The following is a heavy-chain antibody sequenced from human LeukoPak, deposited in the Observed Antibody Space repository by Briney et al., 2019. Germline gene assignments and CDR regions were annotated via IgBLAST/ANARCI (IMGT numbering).Heavy chain of an antibody. V-gene: IGHV4-39*07. CDR1: GGSISSSSYY. J-gene: IGHJ5*02. Sequence: SETLSLTCTVSGGSISSSSYYWGWIRQPPGKGLEWIGSIYYSGSTYYNPSLKSRVTISVDTSKNQFSLKLSSVTAADAAVYYCARDGRGYCSGGSCYSSWFDPWGQGTLVTVSS. D-gene: IGHD2-15*01. CDR3: ARDGRGYCSGGSCYSSWFDP. CDR2: IYYSGST.